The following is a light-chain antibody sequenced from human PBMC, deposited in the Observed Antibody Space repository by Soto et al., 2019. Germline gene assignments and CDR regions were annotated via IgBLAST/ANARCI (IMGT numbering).Light chain of an antibody. V-gene: IGKV3-20*01. Sequence: EIVLTQSPGTLSLSPGERATLSCRARQSVSSSYLAWYQQKPGQAPRLLIYGASSRATGIPDRFSGSGSGTDFTLTISRLEPEDFAVYYCQQYGSPGVFTFGPGTKVDIK. CDR2: GAS. J-gene: IGKJ3*01. CDR3: QQYGSPGVFT. CDR1: QSVSSSY.